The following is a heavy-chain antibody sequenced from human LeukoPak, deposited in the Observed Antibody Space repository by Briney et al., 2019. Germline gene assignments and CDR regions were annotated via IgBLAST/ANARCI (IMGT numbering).Heavy chain of an antibody. CDR3: ARGLVGYSYGYDNY. CDR1: GGTFSSYA. V-gene: IGHV1-69*05. J-gene: IGHJ4*02. D-gene: IGHD5-18*01. Sequence: GASVKVSCRASGGTFSSYAISWVRQAPGQGLEWMGGNIPIFGTANYAQKFQGRVTITTDESTSTAYMELSSLRSGDTAVYYCARGLVGYSYGYDNYWGQGTLVTVSS. CDR2: NIPIFGTA.